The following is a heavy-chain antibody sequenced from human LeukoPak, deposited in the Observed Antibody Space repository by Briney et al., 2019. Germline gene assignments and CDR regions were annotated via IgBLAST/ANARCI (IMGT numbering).Heavy chain of an antibody. CDR1: GFTFNNYG. V-gene: IGHV3-21*01. Sequence: GGSLRLSCAASGFTFNNYGMSWVRQAPGKGLAWVSSISSSTSYINYADSVRGRFTISRDNAKNSLYLQMNSLRAEDTAVYYCARSLTAAAGNLGYWGQGTLITVSS. D-gene: IGHD6-13*01. CDR2: ISSSTSYI. CDR3: ARSLTAAAGNLGY. J-gene: IGHJ4*02.